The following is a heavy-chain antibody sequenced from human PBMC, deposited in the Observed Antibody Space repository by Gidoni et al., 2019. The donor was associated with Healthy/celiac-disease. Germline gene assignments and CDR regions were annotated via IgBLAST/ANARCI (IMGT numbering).Heavy chain of an antibody. CDR1: GFPFSSYA. V-gene: IGHV3-23*01. J-gene: IGHJ6*03. CDR3: AKDDIPDYYYYMDV. CDR2: ISGSGGST. D-gene: IGHD3-9*01. Sequence: EVQLLESGGGLVQPGGSRRTPWAASGFPFSSYAMSWVRQAPGKGLEWVSAISGSGGSTYYSDSVKCRFTISSDNSKNTLYLHMNSLRAEDTAVYYCAKDDIPDYYYYMDVWGKGTTVTVSS.